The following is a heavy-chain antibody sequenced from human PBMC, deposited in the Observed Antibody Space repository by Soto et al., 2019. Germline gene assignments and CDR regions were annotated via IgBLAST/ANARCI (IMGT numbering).Heavy chain of an antibody. CDR2: MNPNSGNT. CDR3: VAQSYYYDSSGYPFDY. Sequence: ASVKVSCKASGYTFTSYDINWVRQATGQGLEWMGWMNPNSGNTGYAQKFQGRVTMTRNTSISTAYMELSSLRSEDTAVYYCVAQSYYYDSSGYPFDYWGQGTLVTVSS. V-gene: IGHV1-8*01. D-gene: IGHD3-22*01. J-gene: IGHJ4*02. CDR1: GYTFTSYD.